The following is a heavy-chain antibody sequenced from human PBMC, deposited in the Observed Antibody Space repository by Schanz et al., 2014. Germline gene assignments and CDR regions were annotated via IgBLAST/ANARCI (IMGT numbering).Heavy chain of an antibody. D-gene: IGHD3-22*01. CDR2: ISYDGSNK. Sequence: QVPLVESGGGVVQPGRSLRLSCAASGFTFSSYAMHWVRQAPGKGLEWVAVISYDGSNKYYADSVKGRFTISRDNAKNTLYLQMNSLRAEDTAVYYCAKDPSHGDYDYYFDYWGQGTLVTVSS. V-gene: IGHV3-30-3*01. J-gene: IGHJ4*02. CDR1: GFTFSSYA. CDR3: AKDPSHGDYDYYFDY.